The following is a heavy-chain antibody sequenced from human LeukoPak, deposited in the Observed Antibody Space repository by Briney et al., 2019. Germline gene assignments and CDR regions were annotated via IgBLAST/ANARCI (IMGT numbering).Heavy chain of an antibody. CDR2: IFPSGGEI. CDR1: GFTFSTFA. CDR3: AKNLGYCSGCSCFAFVY. Sequence: GGSLRLSCAAPGFTFSTFAMIWVRQPPGKGLEWVSSIFPSGGEIHYADSVRGRFTISRDNSKSTLSLQMHSLRAEDTAVYYCAKNLGYCSGCSCFAFVYWGQGTLVNVSS. D-gene: IGHD2-15*01. V-gene: IGHV3-23*01. J-gene: IGHJ4*02.